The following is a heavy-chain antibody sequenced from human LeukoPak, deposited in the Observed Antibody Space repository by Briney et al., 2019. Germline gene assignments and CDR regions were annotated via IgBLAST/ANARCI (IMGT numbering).Heavy chain of an antibody. CDR3: ARATQSIAAAGTTDFQH. D-gene: IGHD6-13*01. J-gene: IGHJ1*01. CDR1: GGTFSSYA. V-gene: IGHV1-69*04. Sequence: SVKVSCKASGGTFSSYAISWVRQAPGQGLEWMGRIIPILGIANYAQKFQGRVTITADKSTSTAYMELSSLRSEDTAVYYCARATQSIAAAGTTDFQHWGQGTLVTVSS. CDR2: IIPILGIA.